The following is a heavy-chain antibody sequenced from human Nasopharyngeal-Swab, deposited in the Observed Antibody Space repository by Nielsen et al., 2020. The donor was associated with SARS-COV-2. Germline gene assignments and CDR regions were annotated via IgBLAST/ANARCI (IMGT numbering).Heavy chain of an antibody. D-gene: IGHD1-7*01. CDR2: IVVGSGNT. Sequence: AVKVSCKASGCTFTSSAVQWVRQARGQRLEWIGWIVVGSGNTNYAQKFQERVTITRDMSISTAYMELSSLRSEDTAVYYCAAVDITGTTSPFDYWGQGTLVTVSS. CDR1: GCTFTSSA. V-gene: IGHV1-58*01. J-gene: IGHJ4*02. CDR3: AAVDITGTTSPFDY.